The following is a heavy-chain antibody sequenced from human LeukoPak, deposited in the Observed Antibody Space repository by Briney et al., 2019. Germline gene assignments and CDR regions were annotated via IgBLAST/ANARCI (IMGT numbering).Heavy chain of an antibody. Sequence: GASVKVSCKASGYTFTSYYMHWVRQAPGQGLGWMGIINPSGGSTSYAQKFQGRVTMTRDTSTSTVYMELSSLRSEDTAVYYCARDWGTGGDYVSRFQVIDYWGQGTLVTVSS. V-gene: IGHV1-46*01. CDR2: INPSGGST. CDR3: ARDWGTGGDYVSRFQVIDY. CDR1: GYTFTSYY. J-gene: IGHJ4*02. D-gene: IGHD4-17*01.